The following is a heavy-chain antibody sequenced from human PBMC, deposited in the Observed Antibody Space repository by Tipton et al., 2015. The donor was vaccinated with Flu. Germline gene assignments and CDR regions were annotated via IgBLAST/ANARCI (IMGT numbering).Heavy chain of an antibody. D-gene: IGHD6-19*01. J-gene: IGHJ4*02. V-gene: IGHV4-34*01. CDR1: GGSFSGYY. Sequence: TLSLTCAVYGGSFSGYYWSWIRQPPGKGLEWIGEINHSGSTNYNPSLKSRVTISVDTSKNQFSLKLSSVTAADTAVYYCARVRPNSSGWYGLIGYWGQGTLVTVPS. CDR3: ARVRPNSSGWYGLIGY. CDR2: INHSGST.